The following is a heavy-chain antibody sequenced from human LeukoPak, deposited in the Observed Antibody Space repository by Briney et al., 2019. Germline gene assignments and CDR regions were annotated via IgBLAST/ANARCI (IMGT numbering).Heavy chain of an antibody. V-gene: IGHV3-23*01. J-gene: IGHJ4*02. CDR3: AKKRGYNYGDFDY. D-gene: IGHD5-18*01. CDR1: GFTFANYA. CDR2: ISGSGSNT. Sequence: GGSLRLSCAASGFTFANYAMTWVRQAPGKGLDWVSLISGSGSNTYYTDSVQGRFTISSDNSRNTLYLQMSSLRAEDTAIYYCAKKRGYNYGDFDYWGQGTLVTVSS.